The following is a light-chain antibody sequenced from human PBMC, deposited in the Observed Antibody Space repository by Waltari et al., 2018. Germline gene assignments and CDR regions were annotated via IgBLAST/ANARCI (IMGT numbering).Light chain of an antibody. CDR3: SSQTLDGLVL. Sequence: QSALTQPASVSGSPGQYITISCSGGVRAVGASDRVSWHQHHPGKAPQVIIFDLTNPPSVVSDLFSASKSANTASLTISRLQPEDEADYYCSSQTLDGLVLFGGGTRLTVL. J-gene: IGLJ2*01. V-gene: IGLV2-14*03. CDR1: VRAVGASDR. CDR2: DLT.